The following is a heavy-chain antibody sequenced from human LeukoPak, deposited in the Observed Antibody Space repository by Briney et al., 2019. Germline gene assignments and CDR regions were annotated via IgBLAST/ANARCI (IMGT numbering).Heavy chain of an antibody. CDR1: GYTFTGYY. CDR3: ARWSPGGDTAMVPRGWYYYCYRDV. J-gene: IGHJ6*03. V-gene: IGHV1-2*02. CDR2: INPNSGGT. Sequence: ASVKVSCKASGYTFTGYYMHWVRQAPGQGLEWMGWINPNSGGTNYAQKFQGRVTMTRDTSISTAYMELSRLRSDDTAGDYCARWSPGGDTAMVPRGWYYYCYRDVGGKGTRHTVSS. D-gene: IGHD5-18*01.